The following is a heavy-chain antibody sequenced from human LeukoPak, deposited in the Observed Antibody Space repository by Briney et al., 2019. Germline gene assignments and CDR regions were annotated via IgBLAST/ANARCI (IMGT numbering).Heavy chain of an antibody. Sequence: SETLSLTCSVSGGPIRNYYWSWIQQPPGKGLAWIGFTFYSGSTNYNPSLKNRVTISVDTSKNQFSLKLPSVTAADTAMYYCAREGSGDRYFDFWGQGTPVAVFS. CDR1: GGPIRNYY. D-gene: IGHD7-27*01. CDR2: TFYSGST. CDR3: AREGSGDRYFDF. V-gene: IGHV4-59*01. J-gene: IGHJ4*02.